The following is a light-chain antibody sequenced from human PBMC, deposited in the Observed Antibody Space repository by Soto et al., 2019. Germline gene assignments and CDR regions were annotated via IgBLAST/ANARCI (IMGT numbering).Light chain of an antibody. CDR2: GAV. J-gene: IGKJ1*01. CDR3: QQYNDWPLT. Sequence: EILMTQSPVTLSVSPGERATLSCRASQSVSSNLVWYQQKPGQAPSLLIYGAVTRATGIPARFSGTGSGTEFTLTISSLQSEDFALYYCQQYNDWPLTFGQGTKVEI. V-gene: IGKV3-15*01. CDR1: QSVSSN.